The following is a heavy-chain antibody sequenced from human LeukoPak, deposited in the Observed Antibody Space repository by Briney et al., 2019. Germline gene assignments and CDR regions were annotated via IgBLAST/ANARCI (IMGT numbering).Heavy chain of an antibody. Sequence: ASVKVSCNASGYTFTSYAMNWVRQAPGQGLEWMGWMNPNSGNTGYAQKFQGRVTMTRNTSISTAYMELSSLRSEDTAVYYCARGPGGGRYYYYYMDVWGKGTTVTISS. CDR1: GYTFTSYA. CDR3: ARGPGGGRYYYYYMDV. V-gene: IGHV1-8*02. CDR2: MNPNSGNT. J-gene: IGHJ6*03. D-gene: IGHD2-15*01.